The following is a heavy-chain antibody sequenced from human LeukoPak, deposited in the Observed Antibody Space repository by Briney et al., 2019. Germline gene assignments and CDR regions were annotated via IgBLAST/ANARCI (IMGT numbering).Heavy chain of an antibody. D-gene: IGHD5-24*01. J-gene: IGHJ3*02. V-gene: IGHV3-66*01. CDR3: ARDKRDGYNWAFDI. Sequence: GGSLRLSCAASGFTVSTNYMSWVRQAPGKGLGWVSAIYSGGSTYYADSVKGRFTISRDNSKNTLYLQMNSLRAEDTAVYYCARDKRDGYNWAFDIWGQGTMVTVSS. CDR2: IYSGGST. CDR1: GFTVSTNY.